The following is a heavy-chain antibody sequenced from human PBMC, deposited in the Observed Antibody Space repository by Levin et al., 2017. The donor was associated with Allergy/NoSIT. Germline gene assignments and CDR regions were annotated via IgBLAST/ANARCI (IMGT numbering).Heavy chain of an antibody. Sequence: GESLKISCKASGFTFTTYDIYWVRQATGQGLEWVGWMSPNTGNTAYAQKFEGRVTMTSDTSISTAYMELTRLTSEDTAVYYCQAWNYDEPRVDHYYGMNVWGQGTTVTVSS. D-gene: IGHD1-7*01. CDR1: GFTFTTYD. CDR3: QAWNYDEPRVDHYYGMNV. CDR2: MSPNTGNT. J-gene: IGHJ6*02. V-gene: IGHV1-8*01.